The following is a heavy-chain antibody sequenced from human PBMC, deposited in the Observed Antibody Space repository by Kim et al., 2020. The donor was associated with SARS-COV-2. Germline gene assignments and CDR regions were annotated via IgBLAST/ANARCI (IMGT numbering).Heavy chain of an antibody. CDR2: K. CDR3: ARLYSVSNFDY. V-gene: IGHV3-7*03. J-gene: IGHJ4*02. Sequence: KYYVDSVKGRFTISRDNAKNSLYLQMNSLRAEDTAVYYCARLYSVSNFDYWGQGTLVTVSS. D-gene: IGHD2-21*01.